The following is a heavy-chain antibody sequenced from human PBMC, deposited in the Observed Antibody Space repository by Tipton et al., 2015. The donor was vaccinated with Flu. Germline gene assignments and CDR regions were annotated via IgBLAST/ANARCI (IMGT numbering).Heavy chain of an antibody. J-gene: IGHJ5*02. Sequence: TLSLTCNVSGGSISSSSDYWGWIRQPPGKVLEWFGTIYSSGSTYFNSSLRSRATLSVDTYKNQFSLRLRSVTAADTAVYYCARRDYSYYVSVHKTGSARWGQGTLVTVPS. CDR1: GGSISSSSDY. V-gene: IGHV4-39*07. CDR3: ARRDYSYYVSVHKTGSAR. D-gene: IGHD4-11*01. CDR2: IYSSGST.